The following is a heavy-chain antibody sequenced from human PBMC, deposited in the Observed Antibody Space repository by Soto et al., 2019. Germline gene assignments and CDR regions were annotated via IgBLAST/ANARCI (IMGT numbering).Heavy chain of an antibody. D-gene: IGHD7-27*01. Sequence: GGSLRLSCAASGFTFSSYWMSWVRQAPGKGLEWVANIKEDGSDKYYVDSVRGRFTISRDNARNSLFLQMNSLRADDTAVYYCAKLGGPGFDYWGQGTMVTVYS. CDR1: GFTFSSYW. CDR3: AKLGGPGFDY. J-gene: IGHJ4*02. V-gene: IGHV3-7*03. CDR2: IKEDGSDK.